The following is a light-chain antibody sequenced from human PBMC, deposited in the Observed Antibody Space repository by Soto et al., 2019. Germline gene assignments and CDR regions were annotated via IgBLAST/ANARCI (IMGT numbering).Light chain of an antibody. CDR1: ISDGGGYNY. V-gene: IGLV2-8*01. J-gene: IGLJ2*01. CDR2: EVS. CDR3: SSFAGSFYWV. Sequence: QSVLTQPPSASVSPGQSVTISCTGTISDGGGYNYVSWYQQHPGKAPKLMIYEVSKRPSGVPDRFSGSKSGNTASLTVSGLQAEDEDDYYCSSFAGSFYWVFGGGTKLTVL.